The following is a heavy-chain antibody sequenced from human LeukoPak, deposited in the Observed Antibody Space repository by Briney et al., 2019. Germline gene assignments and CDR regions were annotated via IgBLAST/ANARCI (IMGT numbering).Heavy chain of an antibody. CDR1: GFTFSNYA. V-gene: IGHV3-23*01. CDR2: ISGSGGST. Sequence: GGYLRLSCAAAGFTFSNYAMTWVRQAPGKGLEWVSSISGSGGSTYYADSVRGRFTISRDNSKNTLYLQMYSLRAEDTAVYYCAKVEGASKASVYWGQGALVTVSS. CDR3: AKVEGASKASVY. J-gene: IGHJ4*02. D-gene: IGHD1-1*01.